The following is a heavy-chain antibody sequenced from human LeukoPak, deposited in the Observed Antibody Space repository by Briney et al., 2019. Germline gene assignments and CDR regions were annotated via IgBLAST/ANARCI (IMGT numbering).Heavy chain of an antibody. Sequence: SETLSLTCTVSGGSISSNYWSWIRQPAGKGLEWIGRIYTSGSTNYNPSLKSRVTMSLDTSKNQFSLELSSVTAADTAVYYCARTVTVTTSWCYFDLWGRGTLVTVSS. D-gene: IGHD4-17*01. V-gene: IGHV4-4*07. J-gene: IGHJ2*01. CDR1: GGSISSNY. CDR2: IYTSGST. CDR3: ARTVTVTTSWCYFDL.